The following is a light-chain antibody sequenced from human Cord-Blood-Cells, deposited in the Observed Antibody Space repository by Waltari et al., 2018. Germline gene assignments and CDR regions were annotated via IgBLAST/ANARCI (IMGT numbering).Light chain of an antibody. Sequence: QSALTQPRSVSGSPGQSVTISCTGTSSDVGGYNYVSWYQQHPGKAPKLMVYDVSKRPSGVPDRFSGCKAGNTASLTVSGLQAEDEADYYCCSYAGSAWVFGGGTQLTVL. V-gene: IGLV2-11*01. CDR3: CSYAGSAWV. CDR1: SSDVGGYNY. CDR2: DVS. J-gene: IGLJ3*02.